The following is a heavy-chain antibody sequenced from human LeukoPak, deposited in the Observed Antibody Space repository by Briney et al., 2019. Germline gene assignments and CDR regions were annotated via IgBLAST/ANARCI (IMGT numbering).Heavy chain of an antibody. CDR3: ARRGTLCSSTSCYGGVSVWFDP. J-gene: IGHJ5*02. CDR2: IFYSGST. V-gene: IGHV4-39*07. D-gene: IGHD2-2*01. Sequence: SETLSLTCTVSGGSISTSSYYWGWVRQPPGKGLEWIGNIFYSGSTYYSPSLKSRVTISVDTSKNQFSLKLSSVTAADTAVYYCARRGTLCSSTSCYGGVSVWFDPWGQGTLVTVSS. CDR1: GGSISTSSYY.